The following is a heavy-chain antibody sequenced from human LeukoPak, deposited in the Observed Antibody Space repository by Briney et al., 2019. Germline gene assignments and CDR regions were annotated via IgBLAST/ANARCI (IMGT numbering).Heavy chain of an antibody. D-gene: IGHD1-1*01. J-gene: IGHJ6*03. Sequence: ASVKVSCKASGYTFTGYYMHWVRQAPGQGLEWMGWINPNSGGTNYAQKFQGRVTMTRDTSISTAYMELSRLRSDDTAVYYCAREKRATTLYYYYYYMDVWGKGTTVTISS. V-gene: IGHV1-2*02. CDR1: GYTFTGYY. CDR3: AREKRATTLYYYYYYMDV. CDR2: INPNSGGT.